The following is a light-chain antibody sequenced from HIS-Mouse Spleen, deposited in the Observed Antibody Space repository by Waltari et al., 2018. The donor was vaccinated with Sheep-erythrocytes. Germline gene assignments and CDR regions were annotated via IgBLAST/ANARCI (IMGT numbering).Light chain of an antibody. CDR3: QQFNNYPRT. V-gene: IGKV1D-13*01. CDR2: DAS. Sequence: AIQLTQSPSSLPATVADRVTITCRASQGISSALAWYQQKPGKAPKLLIYDASSLESGVPSRFSGSGSGTDFTLTISSLQPEDFATYYCQQFNNYPRTFGQGTKVEIK. J-gene: IGKJ1*01. CDR1: QGISSA.